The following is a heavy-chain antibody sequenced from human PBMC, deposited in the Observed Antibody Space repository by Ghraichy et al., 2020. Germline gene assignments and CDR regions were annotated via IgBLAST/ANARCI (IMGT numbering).Heavy chain of an antibody. CDR3: ARAPPPTVTTRATVGHFYY. D-gene: IGHD4-17*01. Sequence: GGSLRLSCAASGFTFSSYGMHWVRQAPGKGLEWVAVIWYDGSNKYYADSVKGRFTISRDNSKNTLYLQMNSLRAEDTAVYYCARAPPPTVTTRATVGHFYYWGQGTLVTVSS. V-gene: IGHV3-33*01. J-gene: IGHJ4*02. CDR2: IWYDGSNK. CDR1: GFTFSSYG.